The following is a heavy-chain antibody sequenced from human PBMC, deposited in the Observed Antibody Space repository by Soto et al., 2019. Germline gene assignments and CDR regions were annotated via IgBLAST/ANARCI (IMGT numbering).Heavy chain of an antibody. Sequence: GGSLRLSCAASGFTFSSYGMHWVRQAPGKGLEWVAVISYDGSNKYYADSVKGRFTISRDNSKNTLYLQMNSLRAEDTAVYYCAKDRRYYYGSGTPYYYYGMDVWGQGTTVTVSS. V-gene: IGHV3-30*18. CDR2: ISYDGSNK. CDR3: AKDRRYYYGSGTPYYYYGMDV. J-gene: IGHJ6*02. D-gene: IGHD3-10*01. CDR1: GFTFSSYG.